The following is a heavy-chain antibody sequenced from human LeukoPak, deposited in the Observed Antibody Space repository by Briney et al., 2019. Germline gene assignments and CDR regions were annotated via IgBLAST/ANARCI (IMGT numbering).Heavy chain of an antibody. CDR1: GFTFSSYA. V-gene: IGHV3-64D*06. Sequence: GGSLRLSCSASGFTFSSYAMHWVRQAPGKGLEYVSAISSNGGSTYYADSVKGRFTISRDNSKNTLYLQMSSLRAEDTAVYYCVMQPSMATIDYFDYWGQGTLVTVSS. J-gene: IGHJ4*02. CDR3: VMQPSMATIDYFDY. CDR2: ISSNGGST. D-gene: IGHD5-24*01.